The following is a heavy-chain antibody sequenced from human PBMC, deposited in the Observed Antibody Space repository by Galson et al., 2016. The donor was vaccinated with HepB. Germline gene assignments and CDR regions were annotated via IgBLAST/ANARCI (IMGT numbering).Heavy chain of an antibody. Sequence: SETLSLTCVVSGDSITNGNWWTWVRQSPERGLEWIGEIFHIGSTNYNPSLKSRLTMSVDKSKNQFSLTLTSVTAADTAVYYCARWPIPGGNNYYGLDVWGQGTTVTVS. CDR2: IFHIGST. CDR3: ARWPIPGGNNYYGLDV. D-gene: IGHD1/OR15-1a*01. CDR1: GDSITNGNW. J-gene: IGHJ6*02. V-gene: IGHV4/OR15-8*01.